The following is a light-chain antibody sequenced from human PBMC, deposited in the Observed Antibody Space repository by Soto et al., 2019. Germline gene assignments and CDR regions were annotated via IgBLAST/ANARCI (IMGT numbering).Light chain of an antibody. V-gene: IGKV3-20*01. Sequence: EIVLTQSPGTLSLSPGERATLSCRASQSVSSSYLAWYQQKPGQAPRLLIYGASSRATGIPDRFSGSGSGKDFTLTISRLEPEDFAVYYCQQYETFGQGTKLEIK. CDR3: QQYET. CDR1: QSVSSSY. CDR2: GAS. J-gene: IGKJ2*01.